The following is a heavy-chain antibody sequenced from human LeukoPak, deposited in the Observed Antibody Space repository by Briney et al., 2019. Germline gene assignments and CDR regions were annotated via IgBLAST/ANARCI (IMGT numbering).Heavy chain of an antibody. CDR1: GYSFTSYY. Sequence: ASVKVSCKASGYSFTSYYINWVRQATGQGLEWMGWMNPNSGNTGYAQKFQGRVTMTRDTSISTAYMELSSLRSEDTAVYYCAREKHYSGRTRWFEPWGQGTLVTVSS. V-gene: IGHV1-8*01. CDR2: MNPNSGNT. J-gene: IGHJ5*02. CDR3: AREKHYSGRTRWFEP. D-gene: IGHD1-26*01.